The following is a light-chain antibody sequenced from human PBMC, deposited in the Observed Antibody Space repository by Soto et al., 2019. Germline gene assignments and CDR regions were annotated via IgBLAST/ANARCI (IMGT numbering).Light chain of an antibody. CDR1: SSDVGGYNY. Sequence: QSALTQPASVSGSPGQSITISCTGTSSDVGGYNYVSWYQHHPGKAPKLMIYEVSHRPSGVSYRFSGSKSGNTASLTISGLQAEDEADYYCNSYTGSGIVFGTGTKLTVL. V-gene: IGLV2-14*01. CDR2: EVS. J-gene: IGLJ1*01. CDR3: NSYTGSGIV.